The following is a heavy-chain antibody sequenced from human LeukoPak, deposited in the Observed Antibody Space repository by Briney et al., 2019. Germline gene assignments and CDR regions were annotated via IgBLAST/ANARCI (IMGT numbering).Heavy chain of an antibody. V-gene: IGHV4-59*01. CDR1: GGSISSYY. CDR3: AREAIYCSGGSCYSLAFDI. Sequence: SETLSLTCTVSGGSISSYYWSWIRQPPGKGLEWIGYIYYSGSTNYNPSLKSRVTISVDTSKNQFSLKLSSVTAADTAVHYCAREAIYCSGGSCYSLAFDIRGQGTMVTVSS. CDR2: IYYSGST. D-gene: IGHD2-15*01. J-gene: IGHJ3*02.